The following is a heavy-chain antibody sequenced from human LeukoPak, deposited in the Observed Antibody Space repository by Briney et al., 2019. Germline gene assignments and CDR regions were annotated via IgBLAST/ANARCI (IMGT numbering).Heavy chain of an antibody. V-gene: IGHV3-7*01. Sequence: GGSLRLSCAASGFTFSDYYMSWSRQAPGKGLEWVANIKQDGSEKYYVDSVKGRFAISRDNAKNSLYLQMNSLRAEDTAVYYCARDQIGRVGATSSDYWGQGTLVTVSS. D-gene: IGHD1-26*01. CDR2: IKQDGSEK. J-gene: IGHJ4*02. CDR1: GFTFSDYY. CDR3: ARDQIGRVGATSSDY.